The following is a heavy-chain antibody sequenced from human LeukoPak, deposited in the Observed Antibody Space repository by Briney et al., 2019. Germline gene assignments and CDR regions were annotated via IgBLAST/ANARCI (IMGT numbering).Heavy chain of an antibody. CDR2: ISGSGGST. Sequence: GGSLRLSCAASGFTFSSYAMSWVRQAPGKGLEWVSAISGSGGSTYYADSVKGRFTISRDNSKNTLYLQMNSLRAEDTAVYYCAKIYCSSTSCSIALNFGYWGQGTLVTVSS. CDR1: GFTFSSYA. CDR3: AKIYCSSTSCSIALNFGY. V-gene: IGHV3-23*01. D-gene: IGHD2-2*01. J-gene: IGHJ4*02.